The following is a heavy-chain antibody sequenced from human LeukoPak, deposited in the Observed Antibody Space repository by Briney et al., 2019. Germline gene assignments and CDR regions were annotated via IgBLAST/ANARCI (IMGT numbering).Heavy chain of an antibody. CDR3: ARDGVELELDSPNLFY. V-gene: IGHV3-48*01. J-gene: IGHJ4*02. CDR2: ISSSSSTI. D-gene: IGHD1-7*01. CDR1: GFTFSSYS. Sequence: PAGGSLRLSCAASGFTFSSYSMNWVRQAPGKGLEWVSYISSSSSTIYYADSVKGRFTISRDNAKNSLYLQMNSLRAEDTAVYYCARDGVELELDSPNLFYWGQGTLVTVSS.